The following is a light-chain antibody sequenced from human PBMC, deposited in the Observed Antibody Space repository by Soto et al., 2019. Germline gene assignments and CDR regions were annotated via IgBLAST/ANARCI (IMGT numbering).Light chain of an antibody. V-gene: IGKV3-11*01. CDR2: DAS. CDR3: QQRMNWPLT. J-gene: IGKJ4*01. CDR1: QTVTNH. Sequence: EIVLTQSPATLSLSPGARATLSCRASQTVTNHLAWYQQKAGQAPTLLIFDASTRASGIPPRFSGSGSGTDFTLTISRVDPDDFAVYYCQQRMNWPLTFGGGTKVDIK.